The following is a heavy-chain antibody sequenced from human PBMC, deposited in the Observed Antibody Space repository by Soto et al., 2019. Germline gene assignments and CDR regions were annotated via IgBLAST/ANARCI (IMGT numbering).Heavy chain of an antibody. CDR1: GFTFSSYA. Sequence: EVQLLESGGGLVQPGGSLRLSCAASGFTFSSYAMSWVRQAPGQGLEWVSAISGSGGSTYYADSVKGRFTISRDNSKNTLYLQMNSLRAEDTAVYYFAKVGFSSSSTFDYWGQGTLVTVSS. CDR2: ISGSGGST. V-gene: IGHV3-23*01. D-gene: IGHD6-13*01. J-gene: IGHJ4*02. CDR3: AKVGFSSSSTFDY.